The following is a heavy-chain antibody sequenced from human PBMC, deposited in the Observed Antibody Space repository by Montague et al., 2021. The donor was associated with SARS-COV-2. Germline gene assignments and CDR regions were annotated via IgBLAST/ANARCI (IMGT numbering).Heavy chain of an antibody. CDR1: GDPISTDNW. V-gene: IGHV4-4*02. D-gene: IGHD1-26*01. CDR2: IYHTGST. Sequence: SETLSLTCVVSGDPISTDNWWTWVRLPPGKGLEWVGEIYHTGSTKCKPSLKSRVSMSVDKSWNQFFLRLTSVTAAVTAIYYCARKGGGRSDLAYWGQGTLVTVSS. J-gene: IGHJ4*02. CDR3: ARKGGGRSDLAY.